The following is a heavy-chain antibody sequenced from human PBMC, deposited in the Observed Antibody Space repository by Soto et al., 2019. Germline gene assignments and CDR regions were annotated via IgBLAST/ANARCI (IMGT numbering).Heavy chain of an antibody. D-gene: IGHD2-15*01. V-gene: IGHV3-7*03. Sequence: EVQLVESGGGLVQPGGSLRLSCAASGFSFSSYWMIWARQVPGKGLEWLAKINQDGSEKNYVDSVRGRFTLSRDNAKSSVYLQLGSLRAEDTAVYFCSRLSRGAPGGSCWGQGTMVTVSS. CDR2: INQDGSEK. J-gene: IGHJ4*02. CDR3: SRLSRGAPGGSC. CDR1: GFSFSSYW.